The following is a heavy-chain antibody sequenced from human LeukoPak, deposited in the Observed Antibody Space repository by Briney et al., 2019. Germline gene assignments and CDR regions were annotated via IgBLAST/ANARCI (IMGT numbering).Heavy chain of an antibody. D-gene: IGHD6-6*01. Sequence: SETLSLTCTVSGGSTSSYYWSWIRQPPGKGLEWIGYIYYSGSTNYNPSLKSRVTISVDTSKNQFSLKLSSVTAADTAVYYCARDRAYSSSSGGAFDIWGQGTMVTVSS. V-gene: IGHV4-59*01. CDR1: GGSTSSYY. CDR2: IYYSGST. J-gene: IGHJ3*02. CDR3: ARDRAYSSSSGGAFDI.